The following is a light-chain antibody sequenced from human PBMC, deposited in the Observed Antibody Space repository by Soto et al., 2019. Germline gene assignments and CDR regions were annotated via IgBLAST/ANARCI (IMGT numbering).Light chain of an antibody. V-gene: IGKV3-20*01. J-gene: IGKJ2*01. CDR1: QSVSSSY. Sequence: EIVLTQSPGTLSLSPGERATLSCRASQSVSSSYLAWYQQKPGQAPRLLIYGASSRATGIPDRFSGSGSGTEFTLPIRRLEPEDFAVYYCQQYGSSPFTFGQGTKLEIK. CDR3: QQYGSSPFT. CDR2: GAS.